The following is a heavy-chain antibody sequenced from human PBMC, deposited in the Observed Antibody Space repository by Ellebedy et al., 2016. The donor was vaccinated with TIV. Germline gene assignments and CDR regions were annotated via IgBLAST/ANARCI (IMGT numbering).Heavy chain of an antibody. J-gene: IGHJ4*02. CDR3: AKPFVGHCISTICYVFDD. V-gene: IGHV3-30*18. CDR2: LSYDGNIE. Sequence: PGGSLRLSCAASGFTFSSYTINWVRQAPGKGLEWVASLSYDGNIEYYGESVKGRFTISRDTSKKTLYLHMNGLRAEDTAVYYCAKPFVGHCISTICYVFDDWGQGTLVTVSS. D-gene: IGHD2-2*01. CDR1: GFTFSSYT.